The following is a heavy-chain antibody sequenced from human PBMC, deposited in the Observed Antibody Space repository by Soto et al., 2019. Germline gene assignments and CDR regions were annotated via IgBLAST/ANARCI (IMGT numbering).Heavy chain of an antibody. V-gene: IGHV1-8*01. CDR1: GYTFTSYD. D-gene: IGHD3-10*01. CDR2: MNPNSGNT. Sequence: QVQLVQSGAEVKKPGASVKVSCKASGYTFTSYDINWVRQATGQGLEWMGWMNPNSGNTGYAQKFQGRVTMTRNTSISTAYMELSCLRSEDTAVYYCARVRGSRSYSDYYYYVMYVWGQGTTVTVSS. CDR3: ARVRGSRSYSDYYYYVMYV. J-gene: IGHJ6*02.